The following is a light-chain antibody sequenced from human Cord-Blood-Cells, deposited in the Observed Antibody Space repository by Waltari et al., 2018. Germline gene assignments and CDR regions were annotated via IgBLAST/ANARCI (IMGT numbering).Light chain of an antibody. CDR3: EAWDDSLSGWV. CDR1: TSNIGSNY. V-gene: IGLV1-47*01. Sequence: QSVLTQPPSASGTPGQRVTISCSGSTSNIGSNYVSWYQQLPETAPKLLIYGNNKRPSGVPDRFSGSKSGTSASLAISGLRSEDEADYYCEAWDDSLSGWVFGGGTKLTVL. CDR2: GNN. J-gene: IGLJ3*02.